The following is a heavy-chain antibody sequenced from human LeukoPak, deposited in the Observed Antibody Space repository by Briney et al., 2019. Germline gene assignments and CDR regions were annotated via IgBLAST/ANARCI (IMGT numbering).Heavy chain of an antibody. Sequence: GGSLRLSCAASGFTFNNYAMTWVRQAPGKGLEGVSAMSGSGGRTYYADSVQGRFTISRDNSKNTLYLQMNSLRAEDTAVYYCAKEGRNWYFDLWGRGTLVTVSS. CDR1: GFTFNNYA. CDR3: AKEGRNWYFDL. J-gene: IGHJ2*01. V-gene: IGHV3-23*01. CDR2: MSGSGGRT.